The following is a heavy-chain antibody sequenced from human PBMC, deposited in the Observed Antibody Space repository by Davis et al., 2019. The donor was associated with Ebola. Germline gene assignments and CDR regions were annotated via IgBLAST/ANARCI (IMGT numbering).Heavy chain of an antibody. CDR3: ARGDRTTVTRKNRFVWYFDL. CDR2: INHSGST. D-gene: IGHD4-17*01. CDR1: GGSFSDYY. V-gene: IGHV4-34*01. Sequence: MPSETLSLTCAVYGGSFSDYYWSWIRQSPEKGLDWIGEINHSGSTNYNPSLKSRVTISVDTSKNQFSLKLSSVTAADTAVYYCARGDRTTVTRKNRFVWYFDLWGRGTLVTVSS. J-gene: IGHJ2*01.